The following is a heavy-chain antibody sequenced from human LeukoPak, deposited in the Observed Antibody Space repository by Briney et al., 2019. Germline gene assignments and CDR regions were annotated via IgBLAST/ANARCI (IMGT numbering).Heavy chain of an antibody. J-gene: IGHJ4*02. V-gene: IGHV3-21*01. Sequence: PGGSPRLSCAASGFTFSSYAMSWVRQAPGKGLEWVSSISSSSSYIYYADSVKGRFTISRDDAKNSLYLQMNSLRAEDTAVYYCARAYCSGGSCFCSDYWGQGTLVTVSS. CDR2: ISSSSSYI. CDR1: GFTFSSYA. CDR3: ARAYCSGGSCFCSDY. D-gene: IGHD2-15*01.